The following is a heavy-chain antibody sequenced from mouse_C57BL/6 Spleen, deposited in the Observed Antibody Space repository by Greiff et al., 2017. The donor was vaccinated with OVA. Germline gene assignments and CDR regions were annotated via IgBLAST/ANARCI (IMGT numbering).Heavy chain of an antibody. Sequence: QVQLQQPGAELVKPGASVKLSCKASGYTFTSYWMQWVKQRPGQGLEWIGEIDPSDSYTNYNQKFKGKATLTVDTSSSTAYMQLSSLTTEDSAVYVCARGYYFDYWGQGTTLTVSS. J-gene: IGHJ2*01. CDR1: GYTFTSYW. CDR2: IDPSDSYT. V-gene: IGHV1-50*01. CDR3: ARGYYFDY.